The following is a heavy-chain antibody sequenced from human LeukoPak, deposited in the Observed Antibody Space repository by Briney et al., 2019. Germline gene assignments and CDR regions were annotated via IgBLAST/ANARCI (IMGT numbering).Heavy chain of an antibody. CDR2: ISSSSNYI. J-gene: IGHJ4*02. V-gene: IGHV3-21*04. Sequence: GGSLRLSCAASGFTFSSYSMNWVRQAPGKGLEWVSSISSSSNYIYYADSVKGRFTISRDNAKNSLYLQMNSLRAEDTALYYCAKEENQQFFDYWGQGTLVTVSS. D-gene: IGHD6-13*01. CDR3: AKEENQQFFDY. CDR1: GFTFSSYS.